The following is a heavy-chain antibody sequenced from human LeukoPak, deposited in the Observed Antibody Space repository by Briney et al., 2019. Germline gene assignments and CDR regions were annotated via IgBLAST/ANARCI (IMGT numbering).Heavy chain of an antibody. Sequence: GGSLRLSCAASGFTFSSYSMNWVRQAPGKGLEWVSSISSSSSYIDYADSVKGRFTISRDNAKNSLYLQMNSLRAEDTAVYYCARDAVWYQLPQSYYYNYMDVWGKGTTVTISS. CDR3: ARDAVWYQLPQSYYYNYMDV. V-gene: IGHV3-21*01. CDR2: ISSSSSYI. J-gene: IGHJ6*03. CDR1: GFTFSSYS. D-gene: IGHD2-2*01.